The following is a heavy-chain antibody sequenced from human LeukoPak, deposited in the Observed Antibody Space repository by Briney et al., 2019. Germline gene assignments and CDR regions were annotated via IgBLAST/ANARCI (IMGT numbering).Heavy chain of an antibody. CDR2: ISSDGSKK. Sequence: PGGSLRLSCVASGFTFSSLGMHWVRQAPGKGLEWVAVISSDGSKKNYADSVKGRLTLSRDNSKNTEYLQVDSLRTEDTAVYYCTKGRQYSFDYLIDYWGQGTLVTVSS. D-gene: IGHD3-9*01. CDR3: TKGRQYSFDYLIDY. CDR1: GFTFSSLG. J-gene: IGHJ4*02. V-gene: IGHV3-30*18.